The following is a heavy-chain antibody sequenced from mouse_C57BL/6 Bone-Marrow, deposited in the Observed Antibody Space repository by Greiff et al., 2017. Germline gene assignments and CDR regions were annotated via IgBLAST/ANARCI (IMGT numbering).Heavy chain of an antibody. CDR2: IRSKSSNYAT. J-gene: IGHJ3*01. D-gene: IGHD3-2*02. Sequence: EVQLVESGGGLVQPKGSLKLSCAASGFTFNTYAMHWVRQAPGKGLEWVARIRSKSSNYATYYADSVKDRFTISRDASQSMLYLQMYNLKTEDTXTYYCVRGQLRLRRFAYWGQGTLVTVSA. CDR3: VRGQLRLRRFAY. V-gene: IGHV10-3*01. CDR1: GFTFNTYA.